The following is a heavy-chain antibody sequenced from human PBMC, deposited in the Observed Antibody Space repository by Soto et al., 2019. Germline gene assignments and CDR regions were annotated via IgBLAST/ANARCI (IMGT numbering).Heavy chain of an antibody. CDR1: GFTVSSNY. J-gene: IGHJ4*02. V-gene: IGHV3-66*01. Sequence: GGSLRLSCAASGFTVSSNYMSWVRQAPGKGLEWVSLIYSGGSTYYADSVKGRFTISRDNSKNTLYLQMNSLRAEDTAVYYCARDYDSSGYPRYYFDYWGQGTLVTVSS. D-gene: IGHD3-22*01. CDR3: ARDYDSSGYPRYYFDY. CDR2: IYSGGST.